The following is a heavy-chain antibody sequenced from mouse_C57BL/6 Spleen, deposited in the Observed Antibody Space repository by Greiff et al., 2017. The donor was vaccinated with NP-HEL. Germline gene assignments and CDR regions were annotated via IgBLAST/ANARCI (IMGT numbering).Heavy chain of an antibody. CDR3: TRDYGSPDY. CDR2: IDPETGGT. Sequence: QVQLQQSGAELVRPGASVTLSCKASGYTFTDYEMHWVKQTPVHGLEWIGAIDPETGGTAYNQKFKGKAILTADKSSSTAYMELRSLTSEDSAVYYCTRDYGSPDYWGQGTTLTVSS. CDR1: GYTFTDYE. J-gene: IGHJ2*01. D-gene: IGHD1-1*01. V-gene: IGHV1-15*01.